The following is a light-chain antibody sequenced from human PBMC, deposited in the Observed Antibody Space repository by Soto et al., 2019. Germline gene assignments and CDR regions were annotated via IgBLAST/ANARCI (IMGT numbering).Light chain of an antibody. CDR2: GAS. CDR3: QQYNN. J-gene: IGKJ1*01. CDR1: QSVSSN. V-gene: IGKV3-15*01. Sequence: EKVRKEAPATPSVVPGEKNNLSCRASQSVSSNLAWYQQKPGQAPRLLIYGASTRATGIPARFSGSGSGTEFTLTICSLQSADFAVYYXQQYNNFGQGTKV.